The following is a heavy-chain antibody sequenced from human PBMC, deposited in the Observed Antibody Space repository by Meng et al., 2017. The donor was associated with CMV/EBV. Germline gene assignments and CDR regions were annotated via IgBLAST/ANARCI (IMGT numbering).Heavy chain of an antibody. V-gene: IGHV3-30-3*01. J-gene: IGHJ6*02. CDR3: ARDSGNGRAAMPPYYYYGMDV. D-gene: IGHD2-2*01. Sequence: GGSLRLSCAASGFTFSSYAMHWVRQAPGKGLEWVAVISYDGSNKYYADSVKGRFTISRDNSKNTLYLQMNSLRAEDTAVYYCARDSGNGRAAMPPYYYYGMDVWGQGTTVTVSS. CDR2: ISYDGSNK. CDR1: GFTFSSYA.